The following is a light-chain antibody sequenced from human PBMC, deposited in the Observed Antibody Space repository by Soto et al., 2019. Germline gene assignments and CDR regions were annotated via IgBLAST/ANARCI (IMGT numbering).Light chain of an antibody. CDR1: QSINSW. CDR3: QQYNSYMWT. CDR2: DAS. J-gene: IGKJ1*01. Sequence: DIQMTQSPPTLSASVGDRVNITCRASQSINSWLAWYQQIPGKAPKLLIYDASSLDSGVPSRFSGSGSGTEFTLTISSLRPDDFATYYCQQYNSYMWTFGQGTKVDIK. V-gene: IGKV1-5*01.